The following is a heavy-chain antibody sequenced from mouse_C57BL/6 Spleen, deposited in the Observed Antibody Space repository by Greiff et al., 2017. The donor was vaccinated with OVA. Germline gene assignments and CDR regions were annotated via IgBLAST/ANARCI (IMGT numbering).Heavy chain of an antibody. CDR2: ISYDGSN. D-gene: IGHD2-2*01. CDR3: ARSTMVTTVDY. Sequence: EVQRVESGPGLVKPSQSLSLTCSVTGYSITSGYYWNWIRQFPGNKLEWMGYISYDGSNNYNPSLKNRISITRDTSKDQFFLKLNSVTTEDTATYYCARSTMVTTVDYWGQGTTLTVSS. CDR1: GYSITSGYY. J-gene: IGHJ2*01. V-gene: IGHV3-6*01.